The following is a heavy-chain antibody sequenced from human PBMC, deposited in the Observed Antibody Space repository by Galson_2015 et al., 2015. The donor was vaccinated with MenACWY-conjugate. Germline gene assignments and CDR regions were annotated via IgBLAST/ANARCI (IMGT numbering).Heavy chain of an antibody. Sequence: SVKVSCKASGYTFTDYPINWVRQAPGQGLEWMGWINTNTGNPTSAQGFTGRFVFSLDTSVSTAFLEISSLKAEDTAVYYCARKTGDTSSRSYFDYCGQGSLVTASS. J-gene: IGHJ4*02. CDR3: ARKTGDTSSRSYFDY. D-gene: IGHD6-13*01. V-gene: IGHV7-4-1*02. CDR1: GYTFTDYP. CDR2: INTNTGNP.